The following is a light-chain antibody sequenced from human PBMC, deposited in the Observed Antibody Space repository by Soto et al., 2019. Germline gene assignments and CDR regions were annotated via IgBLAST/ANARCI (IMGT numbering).Light chain of an antibody. CDR1: QSVSSN. V-gene: IGKV3-15*01. CDR2: GAS. J-gene: IGKJ2*01. Sequence: EIVMTQSPPTLSVSPGERATLSCRASQSVSSNLAWYQQKPGQAPRLLIYGASTRATGIPARFSGSGSGTEFTLTISSLQSEDFAVYYCQQYNNWPGYTFGQGTKLEIK. CDR3: QQYNNWPGYT.